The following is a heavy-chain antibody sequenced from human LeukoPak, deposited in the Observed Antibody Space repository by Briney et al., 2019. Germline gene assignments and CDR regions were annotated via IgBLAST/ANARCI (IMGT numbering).Heavy chain of an antibody. CDR1: GFTFSSYA. D-gene: IGHD5-12*01. CDR2: ISYDGSNK. V-gene: IGHV3-30*04. Sequence: GGPLRLSCAASGFTFSSYAMHWVRQAPGKGLEWVAVISYDGSNKYYADSVKGRFTISRDNSKNTLYLQMNSLRAEDTAVYYCARDRLDSGYDAIDYWGQGTLVTVSS. J-gene: IGHJ4*02. CDR3: ARDRLDSGYDAIDY.